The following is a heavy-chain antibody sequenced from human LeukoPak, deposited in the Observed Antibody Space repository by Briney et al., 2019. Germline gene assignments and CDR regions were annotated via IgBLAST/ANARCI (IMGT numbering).Heavy chain of an antibody. D-gene: IGHD1-1*01. CDR3: AKDGSAYYYYGMDV. V-gene: IGHV3-30*18. Sequence: PGGSLRLSCAASGFTFSSYGMHWVRQAPGKGLEWVAVISYDGNNKYSADSVKGRFAISRDNSMTTLYLQMNSLRAEDTAVHYCAKDGSAYYYYGMDVWGQGTTVTVSS. CDR1: GFTFSSYG. CDR2: ISYDGNNK. J-gene: IGHJ6*02.